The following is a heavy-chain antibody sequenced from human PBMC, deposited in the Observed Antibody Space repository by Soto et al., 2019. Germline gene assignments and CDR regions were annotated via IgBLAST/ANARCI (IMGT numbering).Heavy chain of an antibody. J-gene: IGHJ5*02. CDR2: IYYSGST. CDR1: GGSISSSSYY. CDR3: ARHVGDGDGYNSIPSWFDP. Sequence: QLQLQESGPGLVKPSETLSLTCTVSGGSISSSSYYWGWIRQPPGKGLEWIGSIYYSGSTYYNPSLKSRVTISVDASKNQFSLKRSSVTAADTAVYYCARHVGDGDGYNSIPSWFDPWGQGTLVTVSS. D-gene: IGHD1-1*01. V-gene: IGHV4-39*01.